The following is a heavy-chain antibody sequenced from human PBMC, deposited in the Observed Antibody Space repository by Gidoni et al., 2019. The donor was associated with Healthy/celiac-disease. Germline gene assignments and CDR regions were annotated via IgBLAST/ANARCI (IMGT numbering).Heavy chain of an antibody. V-gene: IGHV1-2*04. J-gene: IGHJ4*02. CDR3: ARGPSIAVAGTVFDY. CDR2: INPNSGGT. D-gene: IGHD6-19*01. Sequence: QVQLVQSGAEVKKPAASVKVSCKASGYTFTGYYMHWVRQAPGQGLEWMGWINPNSGGTNYAKKFQGWVTMTRDTSISTAYMELSRLRSDDTAVYYCARGPSIAVAGTVFDYWGQETLVTVSS. CDR1: GYTFTGYY.